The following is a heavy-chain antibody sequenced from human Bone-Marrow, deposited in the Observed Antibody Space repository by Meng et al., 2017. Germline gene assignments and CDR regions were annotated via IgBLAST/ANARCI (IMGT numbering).Heavy chain of an antibody. CDR3: AGISYYYGSGSYYKSYYFDY. CDR2: INHSGST. V-gene: IGHV4-34*01. Sequence: QQWGAGLLKPSETLSLTCAVYGGSFSGYYWSWIRQPPGKGLEWIGEINHSGSTNYNPSLKSRVTISVDTSKNQFSLKLSSVTAADTAVYYCAGISYYYGSGSYYKSYYFDYWGQGTLVTVSS. D-gene: IGHD3-10*01. J-gene: IGHJ4*02. CDR1: GGSFSGYY.